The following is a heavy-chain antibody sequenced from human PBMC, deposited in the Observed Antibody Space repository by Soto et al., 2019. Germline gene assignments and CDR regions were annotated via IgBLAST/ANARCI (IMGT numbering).Heavy chain of an antibody. CDR1: GFNFDDYG. J-gene: IGHJ6*02. V-gene: IGHV3-9*01. CDR2: VSWNGDRV. CDR3: AKDVTIFGVLEGDVLDA. D-gene: IGHD3-3*01. Sequence: DVHLAESGGGLVQPGGSLRLSCTTSGFNFDDYGMHWVRQVTGKGLEWVSGVSWNGDRVDYAESVRGRFTTSRDDAKSSLYLEMNSLRPEDTALYYCAKDVTIFGVLEGDVLDACGQWTAVTVPS.